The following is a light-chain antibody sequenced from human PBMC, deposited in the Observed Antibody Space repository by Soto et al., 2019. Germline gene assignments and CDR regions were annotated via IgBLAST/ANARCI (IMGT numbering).Light chain of an antibody. Sequence: EIVLTHSPGTLSLSPWEIATLSCRASQSISSSYLAWYQQKPGQSPRLLIYGASTRAIGIPARFSGSGSGTEFTLTISSLQSEDFAVYYCQQYNNWPRTFGQGTKVDIK. J-gene: IGKJ1*01. V-gene: IGKV3-15*01. CDR3: QQYNNWPRT. CDR2: GAS. CDR1: QSISSSY.